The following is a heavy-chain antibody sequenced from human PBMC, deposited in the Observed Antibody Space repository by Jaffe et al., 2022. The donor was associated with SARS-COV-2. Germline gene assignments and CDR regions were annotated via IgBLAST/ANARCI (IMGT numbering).Heavy chain of an antibody. J-gene: IGHJ3*02. CDR2: IYPGDSDT. CDR1: GYSFTSYW. V-gene: IGHV5-51*01. D-gene: IGHD1-20*01. Sequence: EVQLVQSGAEVKKPGESLKISCKGSGYSFTSYWIGWVRQMPGKGLEWMGIIYPGDSDTRYSPSFQGQVTISADKSISTAYLQWSSLKASDTAMYYCARLSPLNYGRGITGNGGAFDIWGQGTMVTVSS. CDR3: ARLSPLNYGRGITGNGGAFDI.